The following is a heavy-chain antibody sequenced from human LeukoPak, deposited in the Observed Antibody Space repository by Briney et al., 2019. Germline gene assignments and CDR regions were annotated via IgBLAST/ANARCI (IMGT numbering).Heavy chain of an antibody. Sequence: GGSLRLSCAASGFTFSSYGMHWVRQAPGKGLEWVAVIWYDGSNKYYADSVKGRFTISRDNSKNTLYLQMNSLRAEDTAVYYCARDCHGSGSYYDYWGQGTLVTVSS. CDR3: ARDCHGSGSYYDY. V-gene: IGHV3-33*01. D-gene: IGHD3-10*01. J-gene: IGHJ4*02. CDR2: IWYDGSNK. CDR1: GFTFSSYG.